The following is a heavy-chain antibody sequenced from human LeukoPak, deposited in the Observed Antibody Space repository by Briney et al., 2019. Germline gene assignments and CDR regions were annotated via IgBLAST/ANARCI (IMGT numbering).Heavy chain of an antibody. CDR1: GFTFSSYW. CDR2: IKQDGSEK. D-gene: IGHD5-18*01. J-gene: IGHJ4*02. V-gene: IGHV3-7*01. Sequence: GGSLRLSCAASGFTFSSYWMSWVRQAPGKGLEWVANIKQDGSEKYYVDSVKGRFTISRDNAKNSLYLQMNSLRAEDTAVYYCARDQEGYSYGFDYWGQGTLVTVSS. CDR3: ARDQEGYSYGFDY.